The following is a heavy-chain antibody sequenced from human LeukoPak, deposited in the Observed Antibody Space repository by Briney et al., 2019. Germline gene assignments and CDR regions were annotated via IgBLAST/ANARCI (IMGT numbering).Heavy chain of an antibody. Sequence: SETLSLTCTVPGGSISSYYWSWIRQPAGKGLEWIGRIYTSGSTNYNPSLKSRVTMSVDTSKNQFSLKLSSVTAADTAVYYCATEWGIAAAGSFDYWGQGTLVTVSS. CDR1: GGSISSYY. CDR3: ATEWGIAAAGSFDY. V-gene: IGHV4-4*07. D-gene: IGHD6-13*01. CDR2: IYTSGST. J-gene: IGHJ4*02.